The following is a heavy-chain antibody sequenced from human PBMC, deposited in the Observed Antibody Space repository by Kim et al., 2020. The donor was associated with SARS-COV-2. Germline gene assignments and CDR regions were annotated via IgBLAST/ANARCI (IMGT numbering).Heavy chain of an antibody. V-gene: IGHV3-53*01. CDR1: GFTVSDNY. CDR2: LYSDGST. Sequence: GGSLRLSCAASGFTVSDNYLTWVRQAPGKGLEWVSLLYSDGSTYYADSVKGRFTVSRDNSKSTLYLQMNSLRAEDMAVYYCARRPLTRELHAFDIWGQGTMVTVSS. J-gene: IGHJ3*02. CDR3: ARRPLTRELHAFDI. D-gene: IGHD1-26*01.